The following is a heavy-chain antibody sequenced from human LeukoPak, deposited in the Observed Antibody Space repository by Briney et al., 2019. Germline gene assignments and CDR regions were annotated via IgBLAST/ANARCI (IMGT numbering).Heavy chain of an antibody. Sequence: SETLSLTCTVSGASISNFYWSWIRQPPGKGLEWIGYISYIGSTNYNPSLKSRVTISVDTSKNQFSLRLTSVTAADTAVYCCARHGGRYSSSSGLLDYWGQGTLVTVSS. J-gene: IGHJ4*02. CDR2: ISYIGST. V-gene: IGHV4-59*08. CDR3: ARHGGRYSSSSGLLDY. D-gene: IGHD6-6*01. CDR1: GASISNFY.